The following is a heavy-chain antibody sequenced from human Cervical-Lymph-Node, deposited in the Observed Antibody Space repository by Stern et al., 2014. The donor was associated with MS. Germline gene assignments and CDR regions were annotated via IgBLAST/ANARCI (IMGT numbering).Heavy chain of an antibody. V-gene: IGHV1-69*01. Sequence: VQLVESGAEVKKPGSSVKVSCKASGGTFSSYAISWVRQAPGQGLEWRGGVVPIFGTDNYAQKFQGRVTITADESTSPAYMELSSLRSEDTAVYYCARGELKEGLVRGMDVWGQGTTVTVSS. CDR3: ARGELKEGLVRGMDV. CDR2: VVPIFGTD. J-gene: IGHJ6*02. CDR1: GGTFSSYA. D-gene: IGHD1-26*01.